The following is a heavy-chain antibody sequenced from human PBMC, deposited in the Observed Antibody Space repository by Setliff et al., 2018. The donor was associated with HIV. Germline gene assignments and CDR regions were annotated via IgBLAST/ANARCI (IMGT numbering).Heavy chain of an antibody. V-gene: IGHV1-18*01. CDR3: ARELLSGWYPWDRGDYYYGMDV. J-gene: IGHJ6*02. CDR2: ISAYNGNT. D-gene: IGHD6-19*01. Sequence: VASVKVSCKSSGYAFSSYGISWVRQAPGQGVEWMGWISAYNGNTDYAQKLQGRVTMTTDTSTSTAYMELRSLRSDDTAVYYCARELLSGWYPWDRGDYYYGMDVWGQGTTVTVSS. CDR1: GYAFSSYG.